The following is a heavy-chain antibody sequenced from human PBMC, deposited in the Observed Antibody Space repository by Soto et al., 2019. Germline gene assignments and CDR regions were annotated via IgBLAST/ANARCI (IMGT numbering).Heavy chain of an antibody. V-gene: IGHV1-24*01. CDR3: ATDQSRMPGLHDAFDI. CDR1: GYTLTELS. CDR2: FDPEDGET. J-gene: IGHJ3*02. D-gene: IGHD2-2*01. Sequence: ASVKVSCKVSGYTLTELSMHWVRQAPGKGLEWMGGFDPEDGETIYAQKFQGRVTMTEDTSTDTAYMELSSLRSEDTAGYYCATDQSRMPGLHDAFDIWGQGTMVTVSS.